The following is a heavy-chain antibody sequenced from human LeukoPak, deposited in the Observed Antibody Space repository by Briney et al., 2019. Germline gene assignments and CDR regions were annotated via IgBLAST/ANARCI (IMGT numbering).Heavy chain of an antibody. V-gene: IGHV3-23*01. Sequence: VGSLRLSCVVSGFTFSSCDMSWVRQAPGKGLEWVSEISGSGVNTYYADSARGRFTISRDNSKNTLYLQMNSLRAEDTALYYCAKDRYGSGTYGLFDYWGQGPWSPSPQ. CDR3: AKDRYGSGTYGLFDY. CDR1: GFTFSSCD. CDR2: ISGSGVNT. J-gene: IGHJ4*02. D-gene: IGHD3-10*01.